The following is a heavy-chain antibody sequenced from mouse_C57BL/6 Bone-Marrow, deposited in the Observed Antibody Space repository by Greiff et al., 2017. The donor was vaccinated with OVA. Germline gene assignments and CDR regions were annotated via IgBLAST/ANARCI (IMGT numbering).Heavy chain of an antibody. D-gene: IGHD1-1*01. CDR3: TTFFYYYGSSPWFAY. Sequence: EVQLQQSGAELVRPGASVKLSCTASGFNIKDYYMHWVKQRPEQGLEWIGRIDPEDGDTEYAPKFPGKATMTADTSSNTAYLQLSSLTSEDTAVYYCTTFFYYYGSSPWFAYWGQGTLVTVSA. CDR2: IDPEDGDT. CDR1: GFNIKDYY. V-gene: IGHV14-1*01. J-gene: IGHJ3*01.